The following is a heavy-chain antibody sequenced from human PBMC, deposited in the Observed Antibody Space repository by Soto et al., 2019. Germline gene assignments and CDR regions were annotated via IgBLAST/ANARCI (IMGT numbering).Heavy chain of an antibody. CDR2: ISSSSSYI. V-gene: IGHV3-21*01. CDR1: GFTFSSYS. J-gene: IGHJ6*02. Sequence: GGSLRLSCAASGFTFSSYSMNWVRQAPGKGLEWVSSISSSSSYIYYADSVKGRFTISRDNAKNSLYLQMNSLRAEDTAVYYCAREYYDILTDPYYYYGMDVWGQGTTVTVSS. CDR3: AREYYDILTDPYYYYGMDV. D-gene: IGHD3-9*01.